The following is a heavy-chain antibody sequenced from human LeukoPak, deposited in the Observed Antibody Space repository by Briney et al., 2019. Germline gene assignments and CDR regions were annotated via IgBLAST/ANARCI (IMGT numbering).Heavy chain of an antibody. CDR2: ISDRGVGT. V-gene: IGHV3-23*01. CDR1: GFTFSSYA. Sequence: GGSLRLSCAASGFTFSSYAMSWVRQAPGKGLEWVSVISDRGVGTYYADSVKGRFTISRDNSKNTLYLQMNSLRAEDTAVYYCTKSYRIAVPAPFDPWGQGTLVTVSS. CDR3: TKSYRIAVPAPFDP. J-gene: IGHJ5*02. D-gene: IGHD6-19*01.